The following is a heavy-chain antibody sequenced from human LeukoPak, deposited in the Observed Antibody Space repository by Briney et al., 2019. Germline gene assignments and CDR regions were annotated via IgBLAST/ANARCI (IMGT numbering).Heavy chain of an antibody. CDR1: GFTFTSSA. CDR3: VCGWLAPPTLGYYYGMDV. Sequence: GTSVKVSCKASGFTFTSSAMQWVRQARGQRLEWIGWIVVGSGNTNYAQKFQERVTITRDMSTSTAYMELSSLRSEDTAVYYRVCGWLAPPTLGYYYGMDVWGQGTTVTVSS. CDR2: IVVGSGNT. D-gene: IGHD6-19*01. J-gene: IGHJ6*02. V-gene: IGHV1-58*02.